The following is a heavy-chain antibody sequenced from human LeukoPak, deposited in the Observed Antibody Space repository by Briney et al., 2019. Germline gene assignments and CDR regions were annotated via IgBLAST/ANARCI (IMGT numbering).Heavy chain of an antibody. CDR1: GFTVSSNY. CDR2: IKQDGSEK. V-gene: IGHV3-7*01. Sequence: GGSLRLSCAASGFTVSSNYMSWVRQAPGKGLEWVANIKQDGSEKYYVDSVKGRFTISRDNAENSVYLQMNSLRAEDTAVYYCARDKGMSAAGTFHRTFDYWGQGTLVTVSS. CDR3: ARDKGMSAAGTFHRTFDY. D-gene: IGHD6-13*01. J-gene: IGHJ4*02.